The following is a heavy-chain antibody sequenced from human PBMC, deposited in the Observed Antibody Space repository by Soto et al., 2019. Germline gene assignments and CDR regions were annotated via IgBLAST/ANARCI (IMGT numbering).Heavy chain of an antibody. CDR2: IYWDGDK. V-gene: IGHV2-5*02. Sequence: QITLKESGPTLVKPTQTLTLTCTISGFSLSTSGVGVGWIRQPPGKALDWLALIYWDGDKRYSPSLKSRRTITKDTSKNQVVPTMTNRDPVDTATYYCVRLLWFGELTWGQGTLVTVSS. CDR3: VRLLWFGELT. J-gene: IGHJ4*02. CDR1: GFSLSTSGVG. D-gene: IGHD3-10*01.